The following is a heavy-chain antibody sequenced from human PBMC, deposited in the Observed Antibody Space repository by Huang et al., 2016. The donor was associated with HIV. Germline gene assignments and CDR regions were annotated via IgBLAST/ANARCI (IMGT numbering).Heavy chain of an antibody. D-gene: IGHD5-12*01. V-gene: IGHV1-2*02. CDR2: LNPQNGAT. CDR1: GYTLADYF. J-gene: IGHJ4*02. CDR3: TRDGVAPDEEFDY. Sequence: QVQLVQSGAEVKKPGASVKVSCKPSGYTLADYFIHWVRQDPGQGLEWMAWLNPQNGATNYAQKFLGRVTVTGDTSINTAYMEFSGLTSDDTANYYCTRDGVAPDEEFDYWGQGTLIIVSS.